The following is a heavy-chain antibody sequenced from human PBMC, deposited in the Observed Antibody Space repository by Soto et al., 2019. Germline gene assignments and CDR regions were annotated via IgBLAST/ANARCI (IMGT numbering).Heavy chain of an antibody. CDR2: IYPGDSDT. CDR1: GYTFTDYW. V-gene: IGHV5-51*01. J-gene: IGHJ6*02. Sequence: PGESLKISCKGSGYTFTDYWIGWVRQLPGKGLEWMGIIYPGDSDTRYSPSFQGHVTITVDKSTSTAYLQWNTLKASDTAMYYCARDLCGNNCYSRYYYYAMDVWGQGTTVTVSS. CDR3: ARDLCGNNCYSRYYYYAMDV. D-gene: IGHD2-21*02.